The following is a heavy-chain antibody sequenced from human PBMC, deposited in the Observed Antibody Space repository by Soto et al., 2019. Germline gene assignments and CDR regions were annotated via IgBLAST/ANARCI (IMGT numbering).Heavy chain of an antibody. D-gene: IGHD3-16*01. CDR1: GDSVSSNSAA. J-gene: IGHJ6*02. Sequence: SQTLSLTCAISGDSVSSNSAAWNWIRQSPSRGLEWLGRTYYRSKWYNDYAVSVKSRITINPDTSKNQFSLQLNSVTPEDTAVYYCARLEMLEGQGYYHYGMYVWGQGTTVTGSS. CDR2: TYYRSKWYN. CDR3: ARLEMLEGQGYYHYGMYV. V-gene: IGHV6-1*01.